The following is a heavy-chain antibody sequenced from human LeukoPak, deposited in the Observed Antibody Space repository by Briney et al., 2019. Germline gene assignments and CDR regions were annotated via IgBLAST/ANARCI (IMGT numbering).Heavy chain of an antibody. CDR1: GFTFSSYG. Sequence: GGSLRLSCAASGFTFSSYGMSWVRQAPGKGLEWVSIIYSGGSTYYADSVKGRFTISRDNSKNTLYLQMNSLRAEDTAVYYCARNYYDILTGYRNWGQGTLVTVSS. V-gene: IGHV3-53*01. CDR2: IYSGGST. CDR3: ARNYYDILTGYRN. D-gene: IGHD3-9*01. J-gene: IGHJ4*02.